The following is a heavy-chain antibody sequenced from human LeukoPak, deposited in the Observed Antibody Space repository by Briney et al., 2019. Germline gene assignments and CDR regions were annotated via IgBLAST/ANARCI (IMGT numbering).Heavy chain of an antibody. Sequence: SGGSLRLSCAASGFTFSSYEMNWVRQAPGKGLEWVSYISSSGSTIYYADSVKGRFTISRDNAKNSLYLQMNSLRAEDTAVYYCARADWNLDYGMDVWGKGTTVTVSS. CDR1: GFTFSSYE. D-gene: IGHD1-1*01. J-gene: IGHJ6*04. CDR2: ISSSGSTI. CDR3: ARADWNLDYGMDV. V-gene: IGHV3-48*03.